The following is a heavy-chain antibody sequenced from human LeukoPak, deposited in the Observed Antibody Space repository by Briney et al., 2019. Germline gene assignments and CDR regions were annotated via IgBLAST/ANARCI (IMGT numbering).Heavy chain of an antibody. CDR2: INPNTGGT. Sequence: GASVKVSCKASAYTFTGYYMHWVRQAPGRGLEWMGWINPNTGGTTYAQKFRGRVTVTRDTSISTVYMELSRLTSDDTAVYYCATEGAGGSWAGYWGQGTLVTVSS. J-gene: IGHJ4*02. CDR3: ATEGAGGSWAGY. CDR1: AYTFTGYY. D-gene: IGHD1-26*01. V-gene: IGHV1-2*02.